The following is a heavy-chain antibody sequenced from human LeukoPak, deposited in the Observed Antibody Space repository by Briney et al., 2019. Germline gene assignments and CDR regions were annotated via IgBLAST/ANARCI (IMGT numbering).Heavy chain of an antibody. J-gene: IGHJ4*02. D-gene: IGHD1-26*01. Sequence: GTLSFTCAISGGSISSSNWWSWVRQPQGKGLEWIGEIYHSGSTNYSPSIKSRVTISVDKSKNQFSLKVTSVTAADTAVYYCARVSSGSYYFDSWGQGTLVTVSS. CDR3: ARVSSGSYYFDS. V-gene: IGHV4-4*02. CDR1: GGSISSSNW. CDR2: IYHSGST.